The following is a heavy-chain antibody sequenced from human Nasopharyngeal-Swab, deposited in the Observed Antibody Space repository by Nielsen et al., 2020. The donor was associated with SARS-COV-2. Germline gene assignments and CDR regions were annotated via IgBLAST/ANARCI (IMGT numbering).Heavy chain of an antibody. Sequence: WIRQAPGKGLEWVSAISGSGGSTYYADSVKGRFTISRDNSKNTLYLQMNSLRAEDTAVYYCARVGVSLYYYYYGMDVWGQGTTVTVSS. CDR2: ISGSGGST. J-gene: IGHJ6*02. CDR3: ARVGVSLYYYYYGMDV. V-gene: IGHV3-23*01. D-gene: IGHD3-10*01.